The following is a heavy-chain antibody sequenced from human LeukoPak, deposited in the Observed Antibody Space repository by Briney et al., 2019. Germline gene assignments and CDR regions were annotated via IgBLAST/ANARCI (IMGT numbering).Heavy chain of an antibody. CDR1: GYSISSGYY. CDR3: ASQSYYDILTGYYPEDY. D-gene: IGHD3-9*01. Sequence: SETLSLTCTVSGYSISSGYYWGWIRQSPGKGLEWIGSIYYSGSTYYNPSLKSRVTISVDTSKNQFSLKLSSVTAADTAVYYCASQSYYDILTGYYPEDYWGQGTLVTVSS. CDR2: IYYSGST. J-gene: IGHJ4*02. V-gene: IGHV4-38-2*02.